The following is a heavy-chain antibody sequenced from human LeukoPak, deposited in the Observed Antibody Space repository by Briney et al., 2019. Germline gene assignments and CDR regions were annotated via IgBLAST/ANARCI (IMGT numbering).Heavy chain of an antibody. CDR3: ARASSYAWFDY. Sequence: GGSLRLSCAASGFTFTSYWMSWVRQAPGKGLEWVANIKQDGSEKYYVDSVKGRFTISRDNAMNSLYLQMNSLRAEDTAVYYCARASSYAWFDYWGQGTLVTVSS. CDR2: IKQDGSEK. V-gene: IGHV3-7*01. CDR1: GFTFTSYW. J-gene: IGHJ4*02.